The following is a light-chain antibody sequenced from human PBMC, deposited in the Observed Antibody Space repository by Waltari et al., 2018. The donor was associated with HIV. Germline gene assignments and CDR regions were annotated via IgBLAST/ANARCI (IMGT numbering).Light chain of an antibody. V-gene: IGLV1-51*01. J-gene: IGLJ3*02. CDR3: GTWDSSLSAV. CDR1: SSNIGNNY. Sequence: QSLLTQPPSVSAAPGQRLTISCPGSSSNIGNNYASWYQHPPGAAPKLLIYDNNHRPSGIPDRFSGSKSGTSATLVITGLQTGDEADYYCGTWDSSLSAVFGGGTKLTVL. CDR2: DNN.